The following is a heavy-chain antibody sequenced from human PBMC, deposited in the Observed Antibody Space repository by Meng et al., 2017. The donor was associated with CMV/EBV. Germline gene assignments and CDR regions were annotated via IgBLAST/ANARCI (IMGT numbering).Heavy chain of an antibody. CDR1: GGSISSGVYY. CDR3: ARDRVHYDFWSPSNYYYGMDV. J-gene: IGHJ6*02. V-gene: IGHV4-31*03. Sequence: LRLSCTVSGGSISSGVYYWSWIRQHPGKGLEWIGYIYYSGSTYYNPSLKSRVTISVDTSKNQFSLKLSSVTAADTAVYYCARDRVHYDFWSPSNYYYGMDVWGQGTTVTVSS. D-gene: IGHD3-3*01. CDR2: IYYSGST.